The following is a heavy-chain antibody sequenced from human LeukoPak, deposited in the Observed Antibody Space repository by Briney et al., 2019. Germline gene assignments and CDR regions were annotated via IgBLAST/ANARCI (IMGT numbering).Heavy chain of an antibody. CDR1: GFTFSSYS. V-gene: IGHV3-7*03. J-gene: IGHJ4*02. CDR2: IKQDGSEK. D-gene: IGHD2-8*01. Sequence: GGSLRLSCAASGFTFSSYSMNWVRQAPGKGLEWVANIKQDGSEKYYVDSVKGRFTISRDNAKNSLYLQMNSLRAEDTAVYYCARDLRGMLGAYWGQGTLVTVSS. CDR3: ARDLRGMLGAY.